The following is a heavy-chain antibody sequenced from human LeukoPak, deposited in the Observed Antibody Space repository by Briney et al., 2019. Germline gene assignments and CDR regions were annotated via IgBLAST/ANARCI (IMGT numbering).Heavy chain of an antibody. CDR3: ARVVAVAGRGLPGY. J-gene: IGHJ4*02. CDR1: GYTFTSYD. CDR2: MNPNSGNT. Sequence: ASVKVSCKASGYTFTSYDINWVRQATGQGLEWMGWMNPNSGNTGYAQKFQGRVTMTRNTSISTAYMELSSPRSEDTAVYYCARVVAVAGRGLPGYWGQGTLVTVSS. D-gene: IGHD6-19*01. V-gene: IGHV1-8*01.